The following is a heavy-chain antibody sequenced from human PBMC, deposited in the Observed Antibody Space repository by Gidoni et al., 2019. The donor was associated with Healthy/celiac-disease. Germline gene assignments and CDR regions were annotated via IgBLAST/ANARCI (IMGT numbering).Heavy chain of an antibody. CDR2: IYYSGSN. J-gene: IGHJ1*01. V-gene: IGHV4-39*01. CDR3: ASLYYYDSSGQKYFQH. Sequence: QLQLQASRPRLVKPSETLSLTCTVSCASISSRSYYWGWIRQPPGKGLAWIGSIYYSGSNYYNPSLKSRVTISVDTSKNQFSLKLSSVNAADTAVYYCASLYYYDSSGQKYFQHWGQGTLVTVSS. D-gene: IGHD3-22*01. CDR1: CASISSRSYY.